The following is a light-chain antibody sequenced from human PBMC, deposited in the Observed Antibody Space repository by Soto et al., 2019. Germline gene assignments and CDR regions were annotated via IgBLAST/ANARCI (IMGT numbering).Light chain of an antibody. J-gene: IGLJ1*01. CDR2: EGS. CDR3: CSYAGSSSYV. Sequence: QSALTQPASVSGSPGQSITISCTGSSSDVGGYNLVSRYQHHPGKAPKLIIYEGSQRPSGVSNRFFGSKSGNTASLTISGLQAEDEADYHCCSYAGSSSYVFGTGTQLTVL. CDR1: SSDVGGYNL. V-gene: IGLV2-23*01.